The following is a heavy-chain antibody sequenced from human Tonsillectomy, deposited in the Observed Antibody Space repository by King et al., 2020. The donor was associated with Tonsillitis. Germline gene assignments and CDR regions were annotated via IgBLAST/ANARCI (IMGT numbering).Heavy chain of an antibody. J-gene: IGHJ3*02. CDR2: INHIGST. Sequence: VQLQQWGAGLLKPSETLSLTCAVYGGSFSVYYWSWIRQPPGKGREWIGEINHIGSTNYNPSLKSRVTISVDTSTNQFSMKLSSVTAADTAVYYCARGRYYGSGSYGAFDIWGQGTMVTVSS. CDR1: GGSFSVYY. V-gene: IGHV4-34*01. CDR3: ARGRYYGSGSYGAFDI. D-gene: IGHD3-10*01.